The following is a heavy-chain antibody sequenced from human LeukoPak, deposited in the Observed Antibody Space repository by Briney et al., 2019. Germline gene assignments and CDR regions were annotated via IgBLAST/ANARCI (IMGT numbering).Heavy chain of an antibody. J-gene: IGHJ4*02. CDR3: ARHSIVGQWLVPFDY. Sequence: PSETLSLTCGVSGVSISSAGYSWSWIRQPPGKGLEWIGYVYHTGSTHYNPSLRSRVTISVDTSKNQFSLKLSSVAAADTAVYYCARHSIVGQWLVPFDYWGQGTLVTVSS. CDR1: GVSISSAGYS. CDR2: VYHTGST. V-gene: IGHV4-30-2*01. D-gene: IGHD6-19*01.